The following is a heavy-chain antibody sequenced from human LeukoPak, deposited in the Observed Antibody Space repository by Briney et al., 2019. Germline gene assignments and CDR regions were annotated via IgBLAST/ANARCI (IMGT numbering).Heavy chain of an antibody. J-gene: IGHJ4*02. CDR2: ISGSSSYI. V-gene: IGHV3-21*01. CDR1: GFTFSSYA. D-gene: IGHD3-9*01. Sequence: GGSLRLSCAASGFTFSSYAMSWVRQAPGKGLEWVSSISGSSSYIYYADSVKGRFTISRDNAKNSLYLQMNSLRAEDTAVYYCARSYYDILTGIPLAFDYWGQGTLVTVSS. CDR3: ARSYYDILTGIPLAFDY.